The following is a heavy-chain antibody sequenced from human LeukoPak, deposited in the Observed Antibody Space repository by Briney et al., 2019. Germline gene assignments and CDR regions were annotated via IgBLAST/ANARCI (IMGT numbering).Heavy chain of an antibody. CDR1: GFTFSSYS. D-gene: IGHD3-16*02. V-gene: IGHV3-48*02. J-gene: IGHJ4*02. CDR3: ARGDCVWGSYRYSLFDY. Sequence: PGGSLRLSCAASGFTFSSYSMNWVRQAPGKGLEWVSYISSSSSTIYYADSVKGRFTISRDNAKNSLYLQMNSLRDEDTAVYYCARGDCVWGSYRYSLFDYWGQGTLVTVSS. CDR2: ISSSSSTI.